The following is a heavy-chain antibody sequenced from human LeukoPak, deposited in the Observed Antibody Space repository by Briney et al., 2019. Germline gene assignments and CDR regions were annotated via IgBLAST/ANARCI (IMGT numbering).Heavy chain of an antibody. CDR1: GFTFSSYS. V-gene: IGHV3-21*01. CDR2: ISSSSSYI. CDR3: AREGYSYGLGPYGMDV. J-gene: IGHJ6*04. Sequence: GGSLRLSCAASGFTFSSYSMNWVRQAPGKGLEWVSSISSSSSYIYYADSVKGRFTISGDNAKNSLYLQMNSLRAEDTAVYYCAREGYSYGLGPYGMDVWGKGTTVTVSS. D-gene: IGHD5-18*01.